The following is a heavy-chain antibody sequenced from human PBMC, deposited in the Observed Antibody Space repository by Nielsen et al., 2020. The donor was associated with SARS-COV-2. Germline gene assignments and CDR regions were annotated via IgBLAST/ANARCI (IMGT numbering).Heavy chain of an antibody. CDR1: GGSISSYY. CDR3: ARPTVGATTGFDY. Sequence: SETLSLTCTVSGGSISSYYWSWIRQPPGKGLEWIGYIYYSGSTNYNPSLKSRVTISVDTSKNQFSLKLSSVTAADTAVYYCARPTVGATTGFDYWGQGILVTVSS. CDR2: IYYSGST. D-gene: IGHD1-26*01. J-gene: IGHJ4*02. V-gene: IGHV4-59*08.